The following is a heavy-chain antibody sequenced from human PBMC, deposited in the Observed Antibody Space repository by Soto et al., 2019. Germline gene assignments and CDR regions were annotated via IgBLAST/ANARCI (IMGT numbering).Heavy chain of an antibody. J-gene: IGHJ4*02. Sequence: GESVSLSCAPAGFTFSFDALDWVRQAVGEGLEWVALIAYDGSDNDSADSVKGRSTTTRANSRNTLFLQMNSLRAEATAVYYWARDYYKYYDSSGYNRSPAHWGQGT. CDR3: ARDYYKYYDSSGYNRSPAH. CDR1: GFTFSFDA. CDR2: IAYDGSDN. V-gene: IGHV3-30-3*01. D-gene: IGHD3-22*01.